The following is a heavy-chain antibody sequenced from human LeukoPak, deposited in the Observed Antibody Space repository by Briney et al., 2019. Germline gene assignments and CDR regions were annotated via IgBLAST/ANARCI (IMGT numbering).Heavy chain of an antibody. D-gene: IGHD3-22*01. CDR1: GDSVSSGTYY. V-gene: IGHV4-30-4*01. CDR2: IYYSGST. Sequence: PSETLSLTCTVSGDSVSSGTYYWSWIRQPPGKGLEWIGYIYYSGSTYYNPSLKSRVTISVDTSKSQFSLKLSSVTAADTAVYYCARDSSGYGFIDYWGQGTLVTVSS. CDR3: ARDSSGYGFIDY. J-gene: IGHJ4*02.